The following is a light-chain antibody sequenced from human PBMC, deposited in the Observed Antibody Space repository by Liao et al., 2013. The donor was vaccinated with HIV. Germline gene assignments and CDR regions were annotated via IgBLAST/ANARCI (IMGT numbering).Light chain of an antibody. Sequence: SYVLTQPPSVSVAPGKTAKITCGGDNIGDKAVHWYQQKPGQAPTLVIYYDNKRPSGIPERFSASTSGNTATLTITGTQAMDEADYYCQAWDGSSVVFGGGTKLTVL. CDR1: NIGDKA. CDR2: YDN. CDR3: QAWDGSSVV. V-gene: IGLV3-21*01. J-gene: IGLJ3*02.